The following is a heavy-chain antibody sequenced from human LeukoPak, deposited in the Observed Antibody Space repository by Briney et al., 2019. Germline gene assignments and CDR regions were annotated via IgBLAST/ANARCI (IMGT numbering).Heavy chain of an antibody. CDR1: EFTLSYFW. CDR3: ARVEFGEYIYYFDS. Sequence: PGGSLRLSCTTSEFTLSYFWMSWVRQAPGKGLEWVANIKHDGSGMSYVDSVKGRFTISKDNAKDSLYLQMNSLRAEDTAIYYCARVEFGEYIYYFDSWGQGTLVTVSS. D-gene: IGHD3-10*01. CDR2: IKHDGSGM. V-gene: IGHV3-7*01. J-gene: IGHJ4*02.